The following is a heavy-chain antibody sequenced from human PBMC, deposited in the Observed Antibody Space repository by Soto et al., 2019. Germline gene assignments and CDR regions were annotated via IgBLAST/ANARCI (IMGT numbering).Heavy chain of an antibody. Sequence: GWSLRLSCAASGFTFSGYGMHWVRQAPGKGLEWVAVISNDGTNTYYVDSVKGRFTISRDNSKNTLDLQMNSLRAEDTAVYYCARSLEQHKLRFGMDVWVQGSPVTVSA. CDR1: GFTFSGYG. CDR2: ISNDGTNT. J-gene: IGHJ6*01. V-gene: IGHV3-30*03. D-gene: IGHD6-13*01. CDR3: ARSLEQHKLRFGMDV.